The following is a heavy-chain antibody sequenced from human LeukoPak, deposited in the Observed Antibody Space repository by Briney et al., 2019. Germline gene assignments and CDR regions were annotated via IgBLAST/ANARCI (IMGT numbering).Heavy chain of an antibody. D-gene: IGHD3-10*01. V-gene: IGHV1-2*02. J-gene: IGHJ4*02. CDR3: ARGPELITMVRGVPFDY. CDR2: INPNSGGT. Sequence: ASVKVSYKASGYTFTDYYMHWVRQAPGQGLEWMGWINPNSGGTNYAQKFQGRVTMTRDTSISTAYMELSRLRSDDTAVYYCARGPELITMVRGVPFDYWGQGTLVTVSS. CDR1: GYTFTDYY.